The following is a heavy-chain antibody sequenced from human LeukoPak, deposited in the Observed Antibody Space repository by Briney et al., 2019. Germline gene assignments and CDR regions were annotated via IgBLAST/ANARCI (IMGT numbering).Heavy chain of an antibody. V-gene: IGHV3-23*01. J-gene: IGHJ4*02. D-gene: IGHD1-26*01. CDR3: AKGQYSGSPYYFDY. CDR1: GFTFSSYV. Sequence: GGSLRLSCAASGFTFSSYVMSWVRQAPGKGLEWVSTISGSGYTTHYADSVKGRFTISRDNSKNTLYLQMNSLRAEDTAVYYCAKGQYSGSPYYFDYWGQGTLVTVSS. CDR2: ISGSGYTT.